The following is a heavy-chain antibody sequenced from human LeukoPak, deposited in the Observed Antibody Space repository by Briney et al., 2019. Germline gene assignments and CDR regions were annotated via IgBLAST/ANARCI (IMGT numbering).Heavy chain of an antibody. D-gene: IGHD3-10*01. Sequence: GRSLRLSCAASGFTFDDYAMHWVRQAPGKGLEWVSGISWNGGSIGYADSVKGRFTISRDNAKNSLSLQMNSLRAEDTALYFCAKDTGSGSPSMHAFDIWGQGTMVTISS. CDR2: ISWNGGSI. V-gene: IGHV3-9*01. CDR3: AKDTGSGSPSMHAFDI. J-gene: IGHJ3*02. CDR1: GFTFDDYA.